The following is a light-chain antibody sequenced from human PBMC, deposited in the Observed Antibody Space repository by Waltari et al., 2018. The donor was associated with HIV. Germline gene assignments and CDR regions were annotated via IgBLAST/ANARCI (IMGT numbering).Light chain of an antibody. CDR3: QSYDSSLSGSRV. J-gene: IGLJ1*01. V-gene: IGLV1-40*01. Sequence: QSVLTQPPSVSGAPGQRVTISCTGSSSNIGAGYDVPWYQQLPGTAPKHLIDGNHNRPPGVPDRFSCSKSGPSASLAIPGLQAEDEADYYCQSYDSSLSGSRVFGTGTKVTVL. CDR2: GNH. CDR1: SSNIGAGYD.